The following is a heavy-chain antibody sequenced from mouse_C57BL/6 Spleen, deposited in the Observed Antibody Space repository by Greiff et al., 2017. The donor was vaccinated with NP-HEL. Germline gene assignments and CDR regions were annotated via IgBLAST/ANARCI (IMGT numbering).Heavy chain of an antibody. CDR3: ARQYDYDGAWFAY. Sequence: EVKVVESGGGLVKPGGSLKLSCAASGFTFSSYTMSWVRQTPEKRLEWVATISGGGGNTYYPDSVKGRFTISRDNAKNTLYLQMSSLRSEDTALYYCARQYDYDGAWFAYWGQGTLVTVSA. V-gene: IGHV5-9*01. D-gene: IGHD2-4*01. CDR2: ISGGGGNT. J-gene: IGHJ3*01. CDR1: GFTFSSYT.